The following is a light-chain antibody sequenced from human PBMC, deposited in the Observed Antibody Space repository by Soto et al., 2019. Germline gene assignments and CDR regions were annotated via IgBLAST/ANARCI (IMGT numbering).Light chain of an antibody. V-gene: IGKV3-20*01. CDR1: QSVSSN. CDR3: QKYGSSPQT. J-gene: IGKJ1*01. CDR2: GES. Sequence: EIVMTQSPATVPVSPWERVTLSCRASQSVSSNLAWYQQKPGQAPRILIYGESTRATGIPDRFSGSGSGTDFNLTISRLEPEDFAVYYCQKYGSSPQTCGQGTKVDIK.